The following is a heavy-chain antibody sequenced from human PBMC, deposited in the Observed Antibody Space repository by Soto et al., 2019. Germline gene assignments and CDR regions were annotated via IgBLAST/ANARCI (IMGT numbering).Heavy chain of an antibody. CDR1: GFTFSSYS. D-gene: IGHD2-8*01. CDR2: ISGDSAYI. CDR3: ARGDEFGVNRIDY. Sequence: VGSLRLSCAASGFTFSSYSMNWVRQTPGKGLEWVSSISGDSAYIFYTNSLEGRFTISRDNARDSLYLQMNSLRAEDTALYYCARGDEFGVNRIDYWGQGTLVTVSS. V-gene: IGHV3-21*01. J-gene: IGHJ4*02.